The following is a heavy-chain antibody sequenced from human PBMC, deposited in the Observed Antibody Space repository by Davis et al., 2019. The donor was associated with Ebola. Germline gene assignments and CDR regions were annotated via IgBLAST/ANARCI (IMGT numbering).Heavy chain of an antibody. D-gene: IGHD2-2*01. V-gene: IGHV4-39*07. CDR1: GGPISSSTYY. Sequence: SETLSLTCAVSGGPISSSTYYCSWIRQPPGKGLEWIGEINHSGCTNYNPSLKSRVTISVDTSKNQFSLKLSSVTAADTAVYYCARRSIVVVPAAGPPYNWFDPWGQGTLVTVSS. CDR2: INHSGCT. J-gene: IGHJ5*02. CDR3: ARRSIVVVPAAGPPYNWFDP.